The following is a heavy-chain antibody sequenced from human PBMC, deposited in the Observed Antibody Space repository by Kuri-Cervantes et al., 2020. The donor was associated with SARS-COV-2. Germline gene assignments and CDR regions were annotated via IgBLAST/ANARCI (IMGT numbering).Heavy chain of an antibody. CDR3: ACVEQNCGSYSPGY. V-gene: IGHV3-11*06. Sequence: GGSLRLSCAASGFTFSDYYMSWIRQAPGKGLEWVSYISSSSSYTNYEDSVKGRFTISRDNAKNMLYLQMNSLRAEDTAVIYCACVEQNCGSYSPGYWGQGTLVTVSS. CDR1: GFTFSDYY. J-gene: IGHJ4*02. D-gene: IGHD1-26*01. CDR2: ISSSSSYT.